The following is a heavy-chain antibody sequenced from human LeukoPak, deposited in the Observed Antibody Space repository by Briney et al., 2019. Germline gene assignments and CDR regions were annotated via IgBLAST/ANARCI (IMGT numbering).Heavy chain of an antibody. CDR3: ARERKQWLVAADAFDI. V-gene: IGHV3-7*01. CDR2: IKQDGGEK. Sequence: GGSLRLSCAASGFTFSSYWMSWVRQAPGKGLEWVANIKQDGGEKYYVDSVKGRFTISRDNAKNSLYLQMNSLRAEDTAVYYCARERKQWLVAADAFDIWGQGTMVTVSS. D-gene: IGHD6-19*01. CDR1: GFTFSSYW. J-gene: IGHJ3*02.